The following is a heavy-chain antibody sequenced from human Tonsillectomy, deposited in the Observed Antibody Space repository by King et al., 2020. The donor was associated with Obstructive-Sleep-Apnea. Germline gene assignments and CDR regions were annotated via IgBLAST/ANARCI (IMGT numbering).Heavy chain of an antibody. Sequence: VQLQQWGAGLLKPSETLSLTCAVYGESLSGYYWSWIRQPPGKGLEWIGEINHDGSTNYNPSLKSRVTISMDTSKIQFSLNLSSVIAADTAVYYCARGYAPRHFDYWGQGTLVTVSS. D-gene: IGHD4-17*01. CDR1: GESLSGYY. J-gene: IGHJ4*02. CDR3: ARGYAPRHFDY. V-gene: IGHV4-34*01. CDR2: INHDGST.